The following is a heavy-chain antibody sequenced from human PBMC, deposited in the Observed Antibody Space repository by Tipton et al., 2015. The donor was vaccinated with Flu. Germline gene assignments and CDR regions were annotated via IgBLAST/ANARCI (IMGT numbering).Heavy chain of an antibody. V-gene: IGHV3-9*01. CDR1: GFTFDDYA. Sequence: SLRLSCAASGFTFDDYAMHWVRQAPGKGLEWVSGISWNSGSIGYADSVKGRFTMSRDNAKNSLYLQMNSLRAEDTALYYCAKDGVIAAADGTYYYYGMDVWGQGTPVTVSS. CDR3: AKDGVIAAADGTYYYYGMDV. J-gene: IGHJ6*02. CDR2: ISWNSGSI. D-gene: IGHD6-13*01.